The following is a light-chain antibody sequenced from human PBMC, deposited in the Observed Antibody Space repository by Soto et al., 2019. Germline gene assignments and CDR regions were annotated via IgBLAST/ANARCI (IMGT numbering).Light chain of an antibody. V-gene: IGLV1-40*01. CDR2: ANI. CDR3: QSYDSSPSGYV. CDR1: GSNIGAGYD. J-gene: IGLJ1*01. Sequence: QSVLTQPPSVSGAPGQRVTISCTWSGSNIGAGYDVHWYQQLPGTAPKLLIFANINRPSGVPDRFSGSKSGTSASLAITGLRAEDEADYYCQSYDSSPSGYVFGTGTKLTVL.